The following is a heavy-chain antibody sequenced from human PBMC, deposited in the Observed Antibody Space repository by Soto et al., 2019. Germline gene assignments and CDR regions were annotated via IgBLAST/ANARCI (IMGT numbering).Heavy chain of an antibody. CDR3: ARWYGSGSYRDYYYYMDV. D-gene: IGHD3-10*01. V-gene: IGHV4-34*01. J-gene: IGHJ6*03. CDR1: GGSFSGYY. CDR2: INHSGST. Sequence: ETLSLTCAVYGGSFSGYYWSWIRQPPGKGLEWIGEINHSGSTNYNPSLKSRVTISVDTSKNQFSLKLSSVTAADTAVYYCARWYGSGSYRDYYYYMDVWGKGTTVTVSS.